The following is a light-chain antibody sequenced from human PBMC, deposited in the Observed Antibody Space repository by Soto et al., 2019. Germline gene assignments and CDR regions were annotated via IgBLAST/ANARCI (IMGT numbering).Light chain of an antibody. Sequence: EIVMTQSPATLSVSPGERVTLSCRASQSISGNLAWYQQKPGQAPRLLIYGGSTRALTIQARFSGRASGTEFTLTITSLQSEDFAVYYCQHYEKWPYTFGQGTKLEIK. CDR3: QHYEKWPYT. V-gene: IGKV3-15*01. CDR1: QSISGN. J-gene: IGKJ2*01. CDR2: GGS.